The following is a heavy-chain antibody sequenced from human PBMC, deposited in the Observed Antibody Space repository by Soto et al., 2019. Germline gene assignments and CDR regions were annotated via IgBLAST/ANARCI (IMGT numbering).Heavy chain of an antibody. CDR3: ARHQLLWFGELLGNWFDP. D-gene: IGHD3-10*01. J-gene: IGHJ5*02. V-gene: IGHV4-59*08. Sequence: SETLSLTCTVSGGSIGTYNWSWIRNSPGQGLEWIGNISYSGSTDYNPSLKSRVTISVDTSKTQSSLKLSSVTAADTAVYYCARHQLLWFGELLGNWFDPWGQGTLVTVSS. CDR1: GGSIGTYN. CDR2: ISYSGST.